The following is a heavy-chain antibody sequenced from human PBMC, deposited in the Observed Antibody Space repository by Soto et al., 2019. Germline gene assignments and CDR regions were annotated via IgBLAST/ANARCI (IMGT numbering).Heavy chain of an antibody. CDR1: GGSISSYY. CDR3: ARDRRDGYKHLDWYFDL. Sequence: PSETLSLTCAVSGGSISSYYWSWIRQPPGKGLEWIGYIYYSGSTNYNPSLKSRVTISVDTSKNQFSLKLSSVTAADTAVYYCARDRRDGYKHLDWYFDLWGRGPLVTLSS. D-gene: IGHD5-12*01. V-gene: IGHV4-59*01. CDR2: IYYSGST. J-gene: IGHJ2*01.